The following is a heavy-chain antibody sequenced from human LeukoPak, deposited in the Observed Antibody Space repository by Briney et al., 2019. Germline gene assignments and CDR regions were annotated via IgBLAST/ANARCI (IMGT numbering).Heavy chain of an antibody. CDR2: ITSGSSYI. D-gene: IGHD1-26*01. Sequence: PGGSLRLSCAAAGFTFDTYPMNWVRQAPGQRLEWVSSITSGSSYIYYADSVKGRFTISRDNAKSSLYLQMDSLRAEDTAVYYCARDPYSGNYGAYYYYYMDVWGKGTTVTISS. V-gene: IGHV3-21*01. J-gene: IGHJ6*03. CDR3: ARDPYSGNYGAYYYYYMDV. CDR1: GFTFDTYP.